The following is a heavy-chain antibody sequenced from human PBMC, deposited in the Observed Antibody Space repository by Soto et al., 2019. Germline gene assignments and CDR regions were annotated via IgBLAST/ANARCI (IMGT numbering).Heavy chain of an antibody. Sequence: EVQMVESGGGLVQPGGSLKLSCAASGFTFSGSALHWVRQASGKGLEWVGRIRSKENSYATSYGASVKGRFTISRDDSKKATYLQMNSLKTEDTAVYYCTSLDYWGQGTLVTVSS. V-gene: IGHV3-73*01. CDR3: TSLDY. J-gene: IGHJ4*02. CDR2: IRSKENSYAT. CDR1: GFTFSGSA.